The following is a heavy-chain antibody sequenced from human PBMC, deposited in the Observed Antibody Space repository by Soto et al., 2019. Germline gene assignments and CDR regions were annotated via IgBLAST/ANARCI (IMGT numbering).Heavy chain of an antibody. V-gene: IGHV3-23*01. J-gene: IGHJ3*01. CDR2: TSASGGNT. CDR3: GKDPNGDFVGAFDF. Sequence: GGSLRLSCAASGFGFSSYAMSWVRQAPGKGPEWVSGTSASGGNTYYADSVKGRSTISRDNSKNMLYLQMNNLRAEDTALYYCGKDPNGDFVGAFDFWGQGTMVTVSS. D-gene: IGHD4-17*01. CDR1: GFGFSSYA.